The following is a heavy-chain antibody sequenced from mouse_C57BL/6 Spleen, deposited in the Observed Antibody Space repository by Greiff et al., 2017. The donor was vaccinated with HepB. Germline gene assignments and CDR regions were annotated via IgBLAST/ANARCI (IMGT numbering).Heavy chain of an antibody. V-gene: IGHV1-15*01. D-gene: IGHD1-1*01. CDR2: IDPETGGT. CDR3: TRSLYYYGSSRFAY. Sequence: QVQLQQSGAELVRPGASVTLSCKASGYTFTDYEMHWVKQTPVHGLEWIGAIDPETGGTAHNQKFKGKAILTADKSSSTAYMELRSLTSEDSAVYYFTRSLYYYGSSRFAYWGQGTLVTVSA. J-gene: IGHJ3*01. CDR1: GYTFTDYE.